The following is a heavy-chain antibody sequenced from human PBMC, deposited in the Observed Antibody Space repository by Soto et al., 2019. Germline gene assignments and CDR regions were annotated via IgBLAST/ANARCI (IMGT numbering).Heavy chain of an antibody. CDR3: ARSLGWYAIDY. V-gene: IGHV4-4*02. CDR1: GVSIGSNYY. CDR2: MSDIGSV. J-gene: IGHJ4*02. Sequence: QVLLQESGPGLVQPSGTLSLSCVVSGVSIGSNYYWGWVRQSPGKGLEWLGDMSDIGSVNYNPSLKSPVTISMDKSQNQFSRKQNSVPAADTAVYYGARSLGWYAIDYWGQGTLVIVSS. D-gene: IGHD6-19*01.